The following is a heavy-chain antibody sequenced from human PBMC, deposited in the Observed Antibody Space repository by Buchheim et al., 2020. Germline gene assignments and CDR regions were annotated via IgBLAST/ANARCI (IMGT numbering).Heavy chain of an antibody. V-gene: IGHV3-13*01. CDR1: GFTFSSYD. CDR3: ATSYSSGTRNYYYGMDV. Sequence: EVQLVESGGGLVQPGGSLRLSCAASGFTFSSYDMFWVRQATGKGLEWVSTINTAGDTNYPGSVKGRFTISRENAKNSLYLQMSSLRAGDTAVYYCATSYSSGTRNYYYGMDVRGQGTT. D-gene: IGHD3-10*01. J-gene: IGHJ6*02. CDR2: INTAGDT.